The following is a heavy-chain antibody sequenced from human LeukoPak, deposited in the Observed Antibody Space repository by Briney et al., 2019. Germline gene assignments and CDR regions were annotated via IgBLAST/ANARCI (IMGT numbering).Heavy chain of an antibody. Sequence: HPGGSLRLSCAASGFTFSSYGMHWVRQAPGKGLEWVAVIWYDGSNKYYADSVKGRFTISRDNSKNTLYLQMNSLRAEDTAVYYCARDIDGLNWFDPWGQGTLVTVSS. V-gene: IGHV3-30*19. CDR3: ARDIDGLNWFDP. J-gene: IGHJ5*02. CDR1: GFTFSSYG. CDR2: IWYDGSNK. D-gene: IGHD5-24*01.